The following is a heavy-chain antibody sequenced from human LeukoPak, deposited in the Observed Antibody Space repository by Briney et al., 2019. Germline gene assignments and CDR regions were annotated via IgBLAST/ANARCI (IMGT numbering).Heavy chain of an antibody. D-gene: IGHD3-22*01. CDR2: ISSTSSTI. CDR1: GFTFSSYS. J-gene: IGHJ4*02. Sequence: GGSLRLSCAASGFTFSSYSMNWVRQAPGKGLEWLSYISSTSSTINYADSVKGRFTISRDNAKNSVCLQMNSLRAEDTAVYYCARDYYDSSSSPFDYWGQGTLVTVSS. V-gene: IGHV3-48*01. CDR3: ARDYYDSSSSPFDY.